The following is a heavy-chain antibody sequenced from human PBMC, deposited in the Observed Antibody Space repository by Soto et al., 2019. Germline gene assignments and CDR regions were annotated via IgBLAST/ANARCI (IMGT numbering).Heavy chain of an antibody. Sequence: SATLSLTCTVSGGSISSYYWSWIRQPPGKGLEWIGYIYYSGSTNYNPSLKSRVTISVDTSKNQFSLKLSSVTAADTAVYYCARDSLDFWSGYYPYYYYDGMDVWGQGTTVTVSS. CDR1: GGSISSYY. D-gene: IGHD3-3*01. V-gene: IGHV4-59*01. J-gene: IGHJ6*02. CDR3: ARDSLDFWSGYYPYYYYDGMDV. CDR2: IYYSGST.